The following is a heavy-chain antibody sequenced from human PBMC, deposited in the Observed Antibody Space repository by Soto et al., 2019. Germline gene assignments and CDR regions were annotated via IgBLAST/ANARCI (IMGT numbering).Heavy chain of an antibody. Sequence: EVQLLESGGGLVQPGESLRLSCAASKFTFHNYAMSWVRQAPGKGLEWVSGVSGTGETTYYADSVKGRFSISRDNPNNTLHLQMSSLRAEDTAIYYCARADVYDFWSGLLFYGMDVWGQGTTVTVSS. J-gene: IGHJ6*02. CDR1: KFTFHNYA. CDR3: ARADVYDFWSGLLFYGMDV. V-gene: IGHV3-23*01. CDR2: VSGTGETT. D-gene: IGHD3-3*01.